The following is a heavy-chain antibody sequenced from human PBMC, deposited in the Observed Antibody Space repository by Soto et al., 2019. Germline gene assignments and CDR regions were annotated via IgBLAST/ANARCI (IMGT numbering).Heavy chain of an antibody. J-gene: IGHJ4*02. Sequence: QKVRWKGAGYKCSSYCVGWGLERPGKGLEWMGIIYPGDSDTRYSPSFQGQVTISADKSISTAYLQWSSLKASDTAMYYCARLPSVYLAYFDYWGQGTLVTVSS. CDR2: IYPGDSDT. D-gene: IGHD5-12*01. CDR1: GYKCSSYC. CDR3: ARLPSVYLAYFDY. V-gene: IGHV5-51*01.